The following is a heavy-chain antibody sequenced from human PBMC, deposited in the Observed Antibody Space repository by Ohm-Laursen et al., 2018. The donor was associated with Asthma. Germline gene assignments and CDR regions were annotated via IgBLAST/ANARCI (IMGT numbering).Heavy chain of an antibody. V-gene: IGHV3-11*01. CDR2: IGSGGGTI. Sequence: GPLRLSCTAAGFTFSDYYMNWIRQAPGKGLEWVSYIGSGGGTIYYADSVKGRFTISRDNAESSLYLQMNSLRAEDTAVYYCARGTPIARGPMGYWGQGTLVTVSS. D-gene: IGHD6-13*01. CDR3: ARGTPIARGPMGY. J-gene: IGHJ4*02. CDR1: GFTFSDYY.